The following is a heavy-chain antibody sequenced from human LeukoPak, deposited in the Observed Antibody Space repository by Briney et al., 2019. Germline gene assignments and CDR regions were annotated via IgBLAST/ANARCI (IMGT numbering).Heavy chain of an antibody. Sequence: ASVKVSCKTSGYIFTPHHIHWMRQAPGQGLELLGWVSAANNPEYSQKFQGRVVITRDASATTSYLELNSLRSEDTAVYYCAMSVEMPPIPSFDYWGQGPRSPSPQ. CDR1: GYIFTPHH. D-gene: IGHD5-24*01. CDR2: VSAANNP. CDR3: AMSVEMPPIPSFDY. J-gene: IGHJ4*02. V-gene: IGHV1-3*01.